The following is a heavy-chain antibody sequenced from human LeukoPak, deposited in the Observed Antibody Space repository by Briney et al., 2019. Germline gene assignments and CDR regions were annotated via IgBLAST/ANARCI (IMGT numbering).Heavy chain of an antibody. CDR3: GRRLCGGDCYSTFSY. V-gene: IGHV4-39*07. CDR1: GGSTSSSSFY. Sequence: SKTLSLTCTVSGGSTSSSSFYWSWIRQPPGKGLEWIGEINHSGSTNYNPSLKSRVTISVDTSKNQFSLKLSSVTAAETAVYYCGRRLCGGDCYSTFSYWGQGTLVTVSS. D-gene: IGHD2-21*02. J-gene: IGHJ4*02. CDR2: INHSGST.